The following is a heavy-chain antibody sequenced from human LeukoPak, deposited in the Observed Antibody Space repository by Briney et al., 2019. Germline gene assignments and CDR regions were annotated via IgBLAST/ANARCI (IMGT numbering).Heavy chain of an antibody. CDR2: ISGSGGST. CDR3: ALTGMEIRGVVPPLMVV. J-gene: IGHJ6*03. V-gene: IGHV3-23*01. D-gene: IGHD2-2*01. Sequence: GGSLRLSCAASGFTFSNYAMSWVRQAPGKGLEWVSAISGSGGSTYYADSVKGRFTISRDNSKNTLYLQMNSLRAEDTAVYYCALTGMEIRGVVPPLMVVWGKGTTVTVSS. CDR1: GFTFSNYA.